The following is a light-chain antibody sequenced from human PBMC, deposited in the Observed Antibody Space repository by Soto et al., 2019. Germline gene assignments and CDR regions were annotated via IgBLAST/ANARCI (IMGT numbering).Light chain of an antibody. Sequence: IQMNQSPSTLSASVGDRVSITCRASQSISSWLAWYQQKPGKAPKLLIYDASSLESGVPSRFSGSGSGTEFTLTISSLQPDDFATYYCQQYSSSSEWTFGQGTKADI. CDR3: QQYSSSSEWT. J-gene: IGKJ1*01. CDR2: DAS. CDR1: QSISSW. V-gene: IGKV1-5*01.